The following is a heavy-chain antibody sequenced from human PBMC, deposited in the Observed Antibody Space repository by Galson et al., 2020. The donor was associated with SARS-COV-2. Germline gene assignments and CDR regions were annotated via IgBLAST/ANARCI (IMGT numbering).Heavy chain of an antibody. Sequence: SETLSPTCAAYGGPFSGSYWTWIRQPQGKGLEWIGEINHSGSSNSNPPLKSRVPMPVDTSTNQFSLKLSSVTAADTGVYYCAKRNEVVWLGQVFLSDYNYCMDVWGQGTTVTVSS. CDR1: GGPFSGSY. J-gene: IGHJ6*02. CDR2: INHSGSS. V-gene: IGHV4-34*01. D-gene: IGHD3-10*01. CDR3: AKRNEVVWLGQVFLSDYNYCMDV.